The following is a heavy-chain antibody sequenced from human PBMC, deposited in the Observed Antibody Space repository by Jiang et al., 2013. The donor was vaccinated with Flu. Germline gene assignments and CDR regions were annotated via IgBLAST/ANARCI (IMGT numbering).Heavy chain of an antibody. J-gene: IGHJ6*02. CDR1: GGSISSYY. CDR2: IYYSGST. D-gene: IGHD3-22*01. Sequence: LLKPSETLSLTCTVSGGSISSYYWSWIRQPPGKGLEWIGYIYYSGSTNYNPSLKSRVTISVDTSKNQFSLKLSSVTAADTAVYYCARDRSSGSLGGMDVWGQGTTVTVSS. CDR3: ARDRSSGSLGGMDV. V-gene: IGHV4-59*01.